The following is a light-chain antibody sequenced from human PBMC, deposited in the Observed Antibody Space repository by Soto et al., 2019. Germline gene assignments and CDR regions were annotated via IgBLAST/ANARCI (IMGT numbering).Light chain of an antibody. CDR1: SSDVGGSNY. J-gene: IGLJ1*01. CDR2: DVS. Sequence: QSALTQPASVSGSPGQSITISCTGTSSDVGGSNYVSWYQQHPGKAPKLRIYDVSNRTSGVSTRFSGSKSGNTASLANSGLQAEDEADYYCSSYTSSSTLEVFGTGTKLTVL. V-gene: IGLV2-14*01. CDR3: SSYTSSSTLEV.